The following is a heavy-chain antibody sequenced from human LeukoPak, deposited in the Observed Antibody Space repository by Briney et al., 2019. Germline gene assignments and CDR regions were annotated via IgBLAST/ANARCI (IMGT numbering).Heavy chain of an antibody. J-gene: IGHJ5*02. CDR2: IYYSGST. V-gene: IGHV4-59*12. D-gene: IGHD3-10*01. Sequence: SETLSLTCTVSGGSISSYYWSWIRQPPGKGLEWIGYIYYSGSTNYNPSLKSRVTMSVDTSKNQFSLKLSSVTAADTAVYYCARDGPRFGDFGVWSDPWGQGTLVTVSS. CDR3: ARDGPRFGDFGVWSDP. CDR1: GGSISSYY.